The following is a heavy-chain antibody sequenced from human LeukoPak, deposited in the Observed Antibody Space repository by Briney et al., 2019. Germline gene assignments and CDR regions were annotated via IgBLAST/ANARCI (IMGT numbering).Heavy chain of an antibody. CDR1: GGSISSSNYY. CDR2: ISYSGSA. CDR3: ASHYDILTGYAY. V-gene: IGHV4-39*07. J-gene: IGHJ4*02. D-gene: IGHD3-9*01. Sequence: SETLSLTCTVSGGSISSSNYYWGWIRQPPGKGLEWIGTISYSGSASYNPSLKSRVTISADTSKTQFSLKLSSVTAADTAVYYCASHYDILTGYAYWGQGTLVTVSS.